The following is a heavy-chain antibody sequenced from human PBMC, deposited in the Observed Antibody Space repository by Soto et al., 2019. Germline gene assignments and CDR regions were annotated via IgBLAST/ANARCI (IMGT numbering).Heavy chain of an antibody. Sequence: GGSLRLSCAASGFTFSSYGMHWVRQAPGKGLEWVAVISYDGSNKYYADSVKGRFTISRDNARNTLFLQVNSLRAEDTAVYYCARGLIGNYGVDVWGQGTTVTVSS. CDR1: GFTFSSYG. V-gene: IGHV3-30*03. D-gene: IGHD2-8*01. J-gene: IGHJ6*02. CDR2: ISYDGSNK. CDR3: ARGLIGNYGVDV.